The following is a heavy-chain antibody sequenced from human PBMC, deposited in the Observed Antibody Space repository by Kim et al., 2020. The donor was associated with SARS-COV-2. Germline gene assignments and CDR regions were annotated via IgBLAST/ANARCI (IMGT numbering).Heavy chain of an antibody. CDR1: GFTFSSYE. CDR3: ARAVYSSSWCTYYYGMYV. Sequence: GGSLRLSCAASGFTFSSYEMNWVRQAPGKGLEWVSYISSSGSTIYYADSVKGRFTISRDNAKNSLYLQMNSLRAEDTAVYYCARAVYSSSWCTYYYGMYVWGQGTTVTVSS. CDR2: ISSSGSTI. D-gene: IGHD6-13*01. J-gene: IGHJ6*02. V-gene: IGHV3-48*03.